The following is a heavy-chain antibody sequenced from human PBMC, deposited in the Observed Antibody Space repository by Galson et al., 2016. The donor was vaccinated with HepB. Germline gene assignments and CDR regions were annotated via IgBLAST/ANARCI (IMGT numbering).Heavy chain of an antibody. Sequence: SLRLSCAVSGFTFSSYSMHWVRQAPGKGLEYDSGINIDGGRTYYTDPVKGRFTLSRDHSKNTVYLQMSSLRMEDTTVYVCVQEGYQELSDGAFDIWGQGTMVTVSS. J-gene: IGHJ3*02. CDR2: INIDGGRT. CDR3: VQEGYQELSDGAFDI. CDR1: GFTFSSYS. D-gene: IGHD2-2*01. V-gene: IGHV3-64D*06.